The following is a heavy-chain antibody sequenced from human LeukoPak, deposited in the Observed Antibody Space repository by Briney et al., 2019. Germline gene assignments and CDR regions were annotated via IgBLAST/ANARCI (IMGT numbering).Heavy chain of an antibody. D-gene: IGHD5-12*01. Sequence: GGSLRLSCAASGFTFGSYSMNWVRQAPGKGLEWVSSISNSSSYIYYADSVKGRFTISRDNAKNSLYLQMNSLRAEDTAVYYCARSSGYDSPLYYWGQGTPVTVSS. J-gene: IGHJ4*02. CDR1: GFTFGSYS. CDR2: ISNSSSYI. CDR3: ARSSGYDSPLYY. V-gene: IGHV3-21*01.